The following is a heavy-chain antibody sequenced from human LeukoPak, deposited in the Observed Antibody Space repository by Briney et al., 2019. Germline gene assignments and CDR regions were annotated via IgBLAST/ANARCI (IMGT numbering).Heavy chain of an antibody. CDR2: ISSSGSTI. J-gene: IGHJ5*02. D-gene: IGHD6-19*01. V-gene: IGHV3-48*03. CDR1: GFTFSSYE. CDR3: ARGAGYISGWYPGWFDP. Sequence: PGGSLRLSCAASGFTFSSYEMNWVRQAPGKGLEWVSYISSSGSTIYYADSVKGRFTISRDNAKNSLYLQMNSLRAEDTAVYYCARGAGYISGWYPGWFDPWGQGTLVTVSS.